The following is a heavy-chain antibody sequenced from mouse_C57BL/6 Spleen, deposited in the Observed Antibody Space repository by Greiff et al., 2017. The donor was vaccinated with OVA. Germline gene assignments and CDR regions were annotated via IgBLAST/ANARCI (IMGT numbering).Heavy chain of an antibody. Sequence: QVQLQQSGPELVKPGASVKISCKASGYAFSSSWMNWVKQRPGKGLEWIGRIYPGDGDTNYNGKFKGKAKLTADKSSSTAYMQLSSLTSEDSAVYFCARDGNLFDYWGQGTTLTVSS. J-gene: IGHJ2*01. CDR2: IYPGDGDT. D-gene: IGHD2-1*01. CDR1: GYAFSSSW. CDR3: ARDGNLFDY. V-gene: IGHV1-82*01.